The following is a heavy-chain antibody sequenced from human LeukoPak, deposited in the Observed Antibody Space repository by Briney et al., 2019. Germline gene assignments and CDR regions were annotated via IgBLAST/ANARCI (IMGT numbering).Heavy chain of an antibody. J-gene: IGHJ6*02. V-gene: IGHV3-30*18. CDR1: GFTFSSYG. D-gene: IGHD6-13*01. CDR3: AKDKAGYSSSWYRLYYYYYGMDV. Sequence: GGSLRLSCAASGFTFSSYGMHWVRQAPGKGLEWMAVISYDGSNKYYADSVKGRFTISRDNSKNTPYLQMNSLRAEDTAVYYCAKDKAGYSSSWYRLYYYYYGMDVWGQGTTVTVSS. CDR2: ISYDGSNK.